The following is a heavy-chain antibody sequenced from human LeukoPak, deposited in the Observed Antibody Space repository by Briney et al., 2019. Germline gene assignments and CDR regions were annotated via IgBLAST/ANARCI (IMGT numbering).Heavy chain of an antibody. CDR1: GYTFTSYY. D-gene: IGHD3-22*01. J-gene: IGHJ4*02. CDR2: TNPSGGST. V-gene: IGHV1-46*01. CDR3: ARGAYYYDSSGPFDY. Sequence: ASVKVSCKASGYTFTSYYMHWVRQAPGQGLEWMGITNPSGGSTSYAQKFQGRVTMTRDTSTSTVYMELGSLRSEDTAVYYCARGAYYYDSSGPFDYWGQGTLVTVSS.